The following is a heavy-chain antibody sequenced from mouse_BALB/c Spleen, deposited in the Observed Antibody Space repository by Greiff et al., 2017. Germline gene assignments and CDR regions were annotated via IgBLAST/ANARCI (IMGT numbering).Heavy chain of an antibody. J-gene: IGHJ1*01. CDR3: TREGSTMITSYWYFDV. V-gene: IGHV5-6-4*01. Sequence: EVQLVESGGGLVKPGGSLKLSCAASGFTFSSYTMSWVRQTPEKRLEWVATISSGGSYTYYPDSVKGRFTISRDNAKNTLYLQMSSLKSEDTAMYYCTREGSTMITSYWYFDVWGAGTTVTVSS. D-gene: IGHD2-4*01. CDR2: ISSGGSYT. CDR1: GFTFSSYT.